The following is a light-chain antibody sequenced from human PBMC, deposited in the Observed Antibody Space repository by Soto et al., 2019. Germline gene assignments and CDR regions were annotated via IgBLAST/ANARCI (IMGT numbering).Light chain of an antibody. V-gene: IGKV3-11*01. CDR1: QSVSAY. Sequence: EIVLTQSPATLSLSPGERATLSCRASQSVSAYLAWYQQKPGQAPRFLIYDASNRATGIPARFSGSGSGTDFTLTISSLEPEDSAVYYCQQRGSWPLTFGGGTKVEIK. J-gene: IGKJ4*01. CDR2: DAS. CDR3: QQRGSWPLT.